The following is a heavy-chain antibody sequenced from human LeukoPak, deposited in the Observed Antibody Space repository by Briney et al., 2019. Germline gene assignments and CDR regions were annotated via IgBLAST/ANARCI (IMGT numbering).Heavy chain of an antibody. Sequence: SETLSLTCAVYGGSFSGYYWSWIRQPPGKGLEWIGEISHSGSTNYNPSLKSRVTISVDTSKNQFSLKLSSVTAADTAVYYCARGVPPKTRITIFGVGNWNCAFDIWGQGTMVTVSS. CDR1: GGSFSGYY. J-gene: IGHJ3*02. V-gene: IGHV4-34*01. CDR2: ISHSGST. D-gene: IGHD3-3*01. CDR3: ARGVPPKTRITIFGVGNWNCAFDI.